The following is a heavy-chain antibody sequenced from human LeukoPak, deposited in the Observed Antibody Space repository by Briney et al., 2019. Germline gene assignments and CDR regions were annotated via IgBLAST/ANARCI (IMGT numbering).Heavy chain of an antibody. CDR1: GGSISSSN. CDR3: AKDQRWESPHYLDS. J-gene: IGHJ4*02. Sequence: PSETLSLTCAVSGGSISSSNWWSWVRQVPGKGLEWVSGISASGGSTSYADSVRGRFTISRDNSKNTLYVQMNSLRDEDTAVYYCAKDQRWESPHYLDSWGQGTLVTVSS. D-gene: IGHD1-26*01. V-gene: IGHV3-23*01. CDR2: ISASGGST.